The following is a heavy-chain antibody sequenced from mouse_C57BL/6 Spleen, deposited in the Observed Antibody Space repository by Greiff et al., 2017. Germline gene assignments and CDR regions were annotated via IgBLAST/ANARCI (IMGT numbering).Heavy chain of an antibody. J-gene: IGHJ2*01. CDR3: ARHPPGYGNYYFDY. CDR2: ISGGGGNT. Sequence: EVKLMESGGGLVKPGGSLKLSCAASGFTFSSYTMSWVRQTPEKRLEWVATISGGGGNTYYPDSVKGRFTISRDNAKNTLYLQMSSLRSEDTALYYCARHPPGYGNYYFDYWGQGTTLTVSS. CDR1: GFTFSSYT. D-gene: IGHD2-1*01. V-gene: IGHV5-9*01.